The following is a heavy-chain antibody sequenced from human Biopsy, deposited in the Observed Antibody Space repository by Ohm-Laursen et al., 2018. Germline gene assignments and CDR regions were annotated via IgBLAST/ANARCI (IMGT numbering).Heavy chain of an antibody. CDR1: GFSLSARGMC. D-gene: IGHD6-13*01. Sequence: TQTLTLTRSFSGFSLSARGMCVRWIRQAPGKALEWLARVDWDDYKDYSASLQTKLSISKDTSNDQMVLTVNNVDPADTATYYCARTPILIVSAGLVYRHRRHLQGMDVWGQGIAVTVS. J-gene: IGHJ6*02. CDR2: VDWDDYK. CDR3: ARTPILIVSAGLVYRHRRHLQGMDV. V-gene: IGHV2-70*11.